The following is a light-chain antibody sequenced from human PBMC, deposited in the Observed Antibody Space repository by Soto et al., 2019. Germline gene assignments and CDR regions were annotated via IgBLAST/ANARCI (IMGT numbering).Light chain of an antibody. V-gene: IGLV2-14*01. Sequence: QSALTQPASVSGSPGQSITISCTGTSSDVGGYNYVSWYQQHPGKAPKLMIYDVSNRPSGVSNRFSGSKSGNTASLTISWLQADDEADYYCSSYTSSSTVVFGGGTKVTVL. J-gene: IGLJ2*01. CDR1: SSDVGGYNY. CDR3: SSYTSSSTVV. CDR2: DVS.